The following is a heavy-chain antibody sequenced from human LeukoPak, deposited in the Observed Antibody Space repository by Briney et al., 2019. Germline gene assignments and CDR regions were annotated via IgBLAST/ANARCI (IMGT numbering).Heavy chain of an antibody. D-gene: IGHD6-13*01. CDR1: GFTFSSYD. V-gene: IGHV3-13*01. Sequence: PGGSLRLSCAASGFTFSSYDMHWVRQATGKGLEWVSAICTAGDTNYPGSVKGRFTISRENAKNTLYLQMNSLRAGDTAVYYCARSKLGSFAYFDYWGQGTLVTVSS. J-gene: IGHJ4*02. CDR3: ARSKLGSFAYFDY. CDR2: ICTAGDT.